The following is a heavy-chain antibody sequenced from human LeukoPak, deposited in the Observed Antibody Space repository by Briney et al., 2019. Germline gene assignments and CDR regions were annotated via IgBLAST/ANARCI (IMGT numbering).Heavy chain of an antibody. CDR3: ARGDGDYGFDYGMDV. D-gene: IGHD4-17*01. CDR2: IYTSGST. J-gene: IGHJ6*02. Sequence: SETLSLTCTVSGGSISSYYWSWIRQPAGKGLEWIGRIYTSGSTNYNPSLKSRVTMSVDTSKNQFSLKLCSVTAADTAVYYCARGDGDYGFDYGMDVWGQGTTVTVSS. CDR1: GGSISSYY. V-gene: IGHV4-4*07.